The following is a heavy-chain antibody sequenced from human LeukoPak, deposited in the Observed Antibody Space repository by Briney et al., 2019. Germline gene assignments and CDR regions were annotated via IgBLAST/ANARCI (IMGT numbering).Heavy chain of an antibody. Sequence: ASLKISCKASGYTFTSYGISWVRQAPGQGLEWMGWISAYNGNTNYAQKLQGRVTMTTDTSTSTAYMELRSLRSDDTAVYYCARAGGYYDSSGYCFDYWGQGTLVTVSS. D-gene: IGHD3-22*01. CDR3: ARAGGYYDSSGYCFDY. V-gene: IGHV1-18*01. CDR2: ISAYNGNT. J-gene: IGHJ4*02. CDR1: GYTFTSYG.